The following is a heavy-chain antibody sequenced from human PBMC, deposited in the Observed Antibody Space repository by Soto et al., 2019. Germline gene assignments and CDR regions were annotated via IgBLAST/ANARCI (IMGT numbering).Heavy chain of an antibody. Sequence: ASVKVSCKASAYTLTGYDMHWVRRAPGQGLEWMGWINPNSGGTNYAQKFQGWVTMTRDTSISTAYMELSRLRSDDTAVYYCARDRAYYYDSSCYYYSVRFAFAFWAQGTMVTVSS. CDR3: ARDRAYYYDSSCYYYSVRFAFAF. CDR2: INPNSGGT. D-gene: IGHD3-22*01. J-gene: IGHJ3*01. CDR1: AYTLTGYD. V-gene: IGHV1-2*04.